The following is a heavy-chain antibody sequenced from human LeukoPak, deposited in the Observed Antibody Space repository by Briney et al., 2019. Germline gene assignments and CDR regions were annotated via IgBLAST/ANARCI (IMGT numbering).Heavy chain of an antibody. J-gene: IGHJ4*02. CDR2: ITTYNGNT. V-gene: IGHV1-18*01. D-gene: IGHD3-22*01. CDR1: GYTFTSYG. Sequence: ASVKVSCTASGYTFTSYGISWVRQAPGQGLEWMGWITTYNGNTNFAQKVQRRVTMTTDTSTSTAYMELRSLRSDDTAVYYCARGGYSSGYYFFDYWGQGTLVTVSS. CDR3: ARGGYSSGYYFFDY.